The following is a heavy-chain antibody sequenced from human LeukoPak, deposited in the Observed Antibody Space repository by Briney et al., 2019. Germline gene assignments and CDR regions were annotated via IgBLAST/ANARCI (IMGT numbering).Heavy chain of an antibody. D-gene: IGHD3-16*01. CDR2: IIPIFGTA. CDR1: GGTFSSYA. V-gene: IGHV1-69*05. J-gene: IGHJ6*03. CDR3: ARGAVGGYYYMDV. Sequence: SVKVSCXASGGTFSSYAISWVRQAPGQGLEWMGGIIPIFGTANYAQKFQGRVTITTDESTSTAYMELSSLRSEDTAVYYCARGAVGGYYYMDVWGKGTTVTVSS.